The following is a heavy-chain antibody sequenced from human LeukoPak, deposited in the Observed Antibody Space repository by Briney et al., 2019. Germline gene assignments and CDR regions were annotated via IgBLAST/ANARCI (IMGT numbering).Heavy chain of an antibody. CDR1: GFTFDDYA. V-gene: IGHV3-43D*04. J-gene: IGHJ4*02. CDR3: AKDKGPHAYYFDY. CDR2: ISWDGGST. Sequence: GGSQRLSCAASGFTFDDYAMHWVRQAPGKGLEWVSLISWDGGSTYYADSVKGRFTISRDNSKNSLYLQMNSLRAEDTALYYCAKDKGPHAYYFDYWGQGTLVTVSS.